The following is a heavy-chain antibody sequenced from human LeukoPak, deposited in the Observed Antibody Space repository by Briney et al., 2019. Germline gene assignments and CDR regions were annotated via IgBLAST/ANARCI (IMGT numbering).Heavy chain of an antibody. J-gene: IGHJ4*02. CDR2: ISGSGGST. V-gene: IGHV3-23*01. CDR1: GFTFSSYA. Sequence: GGSLRLSCAASGFTFSSYAMSWVRQAPGKGLEWVSAISGSGGSTYYAYSVKARFTISRDNSKNTLYLQMNSLRAEDTAVYYCADTAMVGGFDYWGQGTLVTVSS. D-gene: IGHD5-18*01. CDR3: ADTAMVGGFDY.